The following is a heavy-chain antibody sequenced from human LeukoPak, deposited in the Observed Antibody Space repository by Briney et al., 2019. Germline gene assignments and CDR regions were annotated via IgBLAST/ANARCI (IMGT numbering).Heavy chain of an antibody. D-gene: IGHD1-26*01. CDR3: AASYPTSVGALFDY. J-gene: IGHJ4*02. CDR1: GYTFTSYG. CDR2: IIPIFGTA. Sequence: GASVKVSCKASGYTFTSYGISWVRQAPGQGLEWMGWIIPIFGTANYAQKFQGRVTITADESTSTAYMELSSLRSEDTAVYYCAASYPTSVGALFDYWGQGTLVTVSS. V-gene: IGHV1-69*13.